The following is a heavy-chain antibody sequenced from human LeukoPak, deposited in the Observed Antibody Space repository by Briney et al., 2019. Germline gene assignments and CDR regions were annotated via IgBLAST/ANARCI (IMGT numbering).Heavy chain of an antibody. CDR3: ARRTYYYDSSGYYYDY. CDR2: IYPGDSDT. V-gene: IGHV5-51*01. J-gene: IGHJ4*02. D-gene: IGHD3-22*01. Sequence: WIRQSPGKGLEWMGIIYPGDSDTRYSPSFQGQVTISADKSISTAYLQWSSLKASDTAMYYCARRTYYYDSSGYYYDYWGQGTLVTVSS.